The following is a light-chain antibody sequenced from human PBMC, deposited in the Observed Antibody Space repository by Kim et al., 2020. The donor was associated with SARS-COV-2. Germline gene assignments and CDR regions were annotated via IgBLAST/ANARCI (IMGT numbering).Light chain of an antibody. CDR3: QQYYSTPYT. CDR2: WAS. V-gene: IGKV4-1*01. J-gene: IGKJ2*01. Sequence: ATMNCKSSQSVLYSSNNKNYLAWYQQKPGQPPKLLIYWASTRESGVPDRFSGSGSGTDFTLTISSLQAEDVAVYYCQQYYSTPYTFGQGTKLEI. CDR1: QSVLYSSNNKNY.